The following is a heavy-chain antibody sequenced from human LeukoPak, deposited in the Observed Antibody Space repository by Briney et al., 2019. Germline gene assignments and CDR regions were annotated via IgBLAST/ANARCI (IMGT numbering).Heavy chain of an antibody. Sequence: SETLSLTCTVSGGSIRGYHWSWIRQPTGKGLEWIAYIYYSGGTQYNPSLKSRVTISVDTSRNQFSLKLSSVTAADTAVYYCARTSRDGTLEYWGQGTLVTVSS. J-gene: IGHJ4*02. D-gene: IGHD5-24*01. CDR3: ARTSRDGTLEY. CDR1: GGSIRGYH. V-gene: IGHV4-59*01. CDR2: IYYSGGT.